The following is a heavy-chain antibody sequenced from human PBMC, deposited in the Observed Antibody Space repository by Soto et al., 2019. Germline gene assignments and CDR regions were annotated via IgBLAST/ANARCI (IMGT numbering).Heavy chain of an antibody. CDR1: GFAFSSYA. CDR3: ALDPPLPATAISRPFDF. CDR2: INHSGGKT. Sequence: PGGSLRLSCAASGFAFSSYAMGWVRQAPGKGLEWVSTINHSGGKTYYADSVRGRFTISRDNSKNTVVLQMYNLRGDDTAVYYCALDPPLPATAISRPFDFWGQGTLVTVSA. V-gene: IGHV3-23*01. J-gene: IGHJ4*02. D-gene: IGHD2-2*02.